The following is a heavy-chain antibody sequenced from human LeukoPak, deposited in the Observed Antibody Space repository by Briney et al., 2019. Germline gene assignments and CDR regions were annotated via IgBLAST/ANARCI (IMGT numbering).Heavy chain of an antibody. CDR3: ARSSFIAAAGYFY. Sequence: ASVKVSCKASGYTFTGYYMHWVRQAPGQGLEWMGRINPNSGGTNYAQKFQGRVTMTRNTSISTAYMELSSLRSEDTAVYYCARSSFIAAAGYFYWGQGTLVTVSS. CDR1: GYTFTGYY. J-gene: IGHJ4*02. V-gene: IGHV1-2*06. CDR2: INPNSGGT. D-gene: IGHD6-13*01.